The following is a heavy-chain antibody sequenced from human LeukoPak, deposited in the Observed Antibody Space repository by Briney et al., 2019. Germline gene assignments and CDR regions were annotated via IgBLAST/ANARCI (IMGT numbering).Heavy chain of an antibody. Sequence: LRLSCAASGFTFSDYYMDWVRQAPGKGLEWIGYIYHSGSSNYNPSLKSRVTISVDASKNQFSLKLSSVTAADTAVYYCASIAAAGKTPHGMDVWGQGTTVTVSS. CDR2: IYHSGSS. CDR3: ASIAAAGKTPHGMDV. CDR1: GFTFSDYY. J-gene: IGHJ6*02. D-gene: IGHD6-13*01. V-gene: IGHV4-59*01.